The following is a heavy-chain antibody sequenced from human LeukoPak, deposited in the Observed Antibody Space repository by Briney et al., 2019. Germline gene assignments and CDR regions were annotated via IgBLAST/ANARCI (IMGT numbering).Heavy chain of an antibody. CDR1: GFTFSSYA. V-gene: IGHV3-23*01. Sequence: PGGSLRLSCAASGFTFSSYAMTWVRQAPGKGREGVSPISASGGSTYYADSVKGRFTISRDNSKNTLYLQMNSLRAEDTAVYYCAKDPDDYVWGSFFDYWGQGTLVTVSS. CDR2: ISASGGST. J-gene: IGHJ4*02. CDR3: AKDPDDYVWGSFFDY. D-gene: IGHD3-16*01.